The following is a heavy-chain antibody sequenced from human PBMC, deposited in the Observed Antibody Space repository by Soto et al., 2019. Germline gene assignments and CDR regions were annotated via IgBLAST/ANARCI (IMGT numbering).Heavy chain of an antibody. Sequence: SVNVSCKASGGTFSSYAISWLRQAPGQGLEWMGGIIPIFGTANYAQKFQGRVTITADESTSTAYMELSSLRSEDTAVYYCARSDYVRSGYYYYYYGMDVWGQGTTVTVSS. V-gene: IGHV1-69*13. J-gene: IGHJ6*02. CDR2: IIPIFGTA. CDR1: GGTFSSYA. CDR3: ARSDYVRSGYYYYYYGMDV. D-gene: IGHD3-10*02.